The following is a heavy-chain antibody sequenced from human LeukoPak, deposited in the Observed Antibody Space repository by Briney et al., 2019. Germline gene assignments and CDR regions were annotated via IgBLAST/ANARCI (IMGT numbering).Heavy chain of an antibody. V-gene: IGHV4-61*01. CDR3: AREWRYCTNGVCFHLFDY. D-gene: IGHD2-8*01. CDR2: IYYSGST. CDR1: GGSIRSSSYY. Sequence: AETLSLTCTVSGGSIRSSSYYWSWIRQPPEKGLEWIGYIYYSGSTNYNPSLKSRVTISVDTSKNQFSLKLSSVTAADTAVYYCAREWRYCTNGVCFHLFDYWGQGTLVTVSS. J-gene: IGHJ4*02.